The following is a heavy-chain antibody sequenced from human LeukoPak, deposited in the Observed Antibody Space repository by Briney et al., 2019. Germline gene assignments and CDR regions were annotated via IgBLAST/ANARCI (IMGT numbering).Heavy chain of an antibody. CDR3: ARVLSPCCGGDCYSVYFDY. D-gene: IGHD2-21*02. V-gene: IGHV1-69*13. J-gene: IGHJ4*02. CDR1: GGTFSSYA. Sequence: SVKVSCKASGGTFSSYAISWVRQAPGQGLEWMGGIIPIFGTANYAQKFQGRVTITADESTSTAYMELSSLRSEDTAVYYCARVLSPCCGGDCYSVYFDYWGQGTLVTVSS. CDR2: IIPIFGTA.